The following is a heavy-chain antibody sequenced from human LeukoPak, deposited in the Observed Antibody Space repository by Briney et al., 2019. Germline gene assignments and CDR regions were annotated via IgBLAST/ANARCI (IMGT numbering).Heavy chain of an antibody. J-gene: IGHJ4*02. CDR1: GGSFSGYY. CDR2: INHSGST. CDR3: ARRGGIVVVPAAFFDY. V-gene: IGHV4-34*01. Sequence: PSETLSLTCAVYGGSFSGYYWSWIRQPPGKGLEWIGEINHSGSTNYNPSLKSRVTISVDTSKNQFSLKLSSVTAADTAVYYCARRGGIVVVPAAFFDYWGQGTLVTVSS. D-gene: IGHD2-2*01.